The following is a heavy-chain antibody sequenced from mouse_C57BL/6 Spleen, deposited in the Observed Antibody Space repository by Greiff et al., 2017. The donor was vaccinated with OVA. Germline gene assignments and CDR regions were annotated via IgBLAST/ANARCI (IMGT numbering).Heavy chain of an antibody. CDR2: ISSGGDYI. V-gene: IGHV5-9-1*02. Sequence: EVKLVESGEGLVKPGGSLKLSCAASGFTFSSYAMSWVRQTPEKRLEWVAYISSGGDYIYYADTVKGRFTIPRDNARNTLYLQMSSLKSEDTAMYYCTRVYGSSYEDAMDYWGQGTSVTVSS. CDR3: TRVYGSSYEDAMDY. D-gene: IGHD1-1*01. CDR1: GFTFSSYA. J-gene: IGHJ4*01.